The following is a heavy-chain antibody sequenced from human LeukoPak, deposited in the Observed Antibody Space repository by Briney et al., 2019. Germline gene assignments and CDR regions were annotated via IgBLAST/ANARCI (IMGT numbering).Heavy chain of an antibody. V-gene: IGHV3-49*03. Sequence: GGSLRLSCTASGFTFGDSAMSWFRQAPGKGLEWVGFLRSEAYGGTAEYAASVKGKFAISRDDSKSIAYLQMNSLKTEDTAIYYCTRLQWLAGDYWGQGTLVTVSS. J-gene: IGHJ4*02. CDR3: TRLQWLAGDY. CDR2: LRSEAYGGTA. D-gene: IGHD6-19*01. CDR1: GFTFGDSA.